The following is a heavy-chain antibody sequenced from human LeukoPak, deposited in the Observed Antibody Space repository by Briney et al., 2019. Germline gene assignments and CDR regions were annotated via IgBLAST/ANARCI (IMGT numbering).Heavy chain of an antibody. D-gene: IGHD2/OR15-2a*01. CDR2: IYNSGNT. CDR3: AREVIYGAFDI. V-gene: IGHV3-53*01. J-gene: IGHJ3*02. CDR1: GFTVSSNY. Sequence: GGSLRLSCAASGFTVSSNYMSWVRQAPGKGLEWVSVIYNSGNTYYADSVKGRFTISRDNSKNTLYLQMCSLRAEDTAVYYCAREVIYGAFDIWGQGTMVTVSS.